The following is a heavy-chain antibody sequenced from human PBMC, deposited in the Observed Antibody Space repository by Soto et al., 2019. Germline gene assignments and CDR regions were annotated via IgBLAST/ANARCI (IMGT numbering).Heavy chain of an antibody. CDR3: ARGKYNWNYVPPYYYGMDV. J-gene: IGHJ6*02. V-gene: IGHV1-69*13. CDR1: GGTFSSYA. D-gene: IGHD1-7*01. Sequence: SVKVSCKASGGTFSSYAISWVRQAPGQGLEWMGGIIPIFGTANYAQKFQGRVTITADASTSTAYMELSSLRSEDTAVYYCARGKYNWNYVPPYYYGMDVWGQGTTVTVSS. CDR2: IIPIFGTA.